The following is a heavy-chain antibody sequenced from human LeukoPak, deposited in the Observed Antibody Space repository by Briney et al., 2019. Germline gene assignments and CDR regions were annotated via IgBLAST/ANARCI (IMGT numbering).Heavy chain of an antibody. V-gene: IGHV3-48*04. D-gene: IGHD6-19*01. CDR1: GFTFSSYS. CDR2: ISSSSSTI. Sequence: PGGSLRLSCAASGFTFSSYSMTWVRQAPGKGLEWVSYISSSSSTIYYADSVRGRFTISRDNSKNSLSLQMSSLRSEDTALYYCARESETSGWYDYWGQGTLVTVSS. J-gene: IGHJ4*02. CDR3: ARESETSGWYDY.